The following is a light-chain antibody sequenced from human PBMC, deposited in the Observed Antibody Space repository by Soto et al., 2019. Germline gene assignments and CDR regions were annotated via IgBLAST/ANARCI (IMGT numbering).Light chain of an antibody. V-gene: IGKV3-20*01. CDR1: QSVSSNY. CDR2: GIS. Sequence: EIVWTQSPGTLSLSPGERATLSCRASQSVSSNYFAWYKQKPGQAPRLLSYGISIRATGIPDRFSGSGSGTEFTLTISRLEPEDFEVYYCEQYGSSPRTFGQGTKVDIK. CDR3: EQYGSSPRT. J-gene: IGKJ1*01.